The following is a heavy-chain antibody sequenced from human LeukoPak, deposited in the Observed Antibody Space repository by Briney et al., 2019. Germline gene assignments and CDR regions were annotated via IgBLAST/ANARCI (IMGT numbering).Heavy chain of an antibody. CDR3: AKDRQFGGTV. CDR1: GFTFDDYA. V-gene: IGHV3-9*01. D-gene: IGHD4-23*01. J-gene: IGHJ4*02. CDR2: ISWNSGSI. Sequence: PGRSLRLSCAASGFTFDDYAMHWVRQAPGKGLEWVPGISWNSGSIGYADSVKGRFTISRDNAKNSLYPQMNSLRAEDTALYYCAKDRQFGGTVWGQGTLVTVSS.